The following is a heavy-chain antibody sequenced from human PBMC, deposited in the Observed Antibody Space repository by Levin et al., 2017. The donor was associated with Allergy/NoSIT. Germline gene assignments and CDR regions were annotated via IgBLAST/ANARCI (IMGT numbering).Heavy chain of an antibody. V-gene: IGHV3-30*18. CDR3: AKDVVFGTSSWSLDF. Sequence: LSLPCAASGFSFRSFGMHWVRQAPGKGLEWVAVISYDGSDKYYADSVKGRFTISRDNSKNTLYLQMNSLRGEDAAVYYCAKDVVFGTSSWSLDFWGQGTLVTVSS. D-gene: IGHD6-13*01. CDR2: ISYDGSDK. J-gene: IGHJ4*02. CDR1: GFSFRSFG.